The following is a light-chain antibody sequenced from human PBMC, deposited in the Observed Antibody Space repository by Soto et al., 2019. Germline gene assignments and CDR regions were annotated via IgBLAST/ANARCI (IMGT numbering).Light chain of an antibody. Sequence: QSVLTQPPSASATPGQGVTVSCSGSASNIGTFYVSWYQHLPGTAPKLLIYADNQRPSGVPDRFSGSKSGTSASLAISGLRSGDEADYYCTSWGDNLSAVVFGGGTKVTVL. CDR2: ADN. V-gene: IGLV1-47*02. CDR3: TSWGDNLSAVV. CDR1: ASNIGTFY. J-gene: IGLJ2*01.